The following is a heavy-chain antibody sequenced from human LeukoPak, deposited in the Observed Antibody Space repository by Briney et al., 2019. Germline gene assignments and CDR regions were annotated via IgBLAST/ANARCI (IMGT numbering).Heavy chain of an antibody. CDR2: ISSSSSTI. J-gene: IGHJ3*02. CDR1: GFTFSSYS. D-gene: IGHD2-21*01. CDR3: VREFIIPERAFEI. Sequence: GGSLRLSCAASGFTFSSYSMNWVRQAPGKGLEWVSYISSSSSTIYYADSVKGRFTISRDNSKNTLYLQMNSLRAEDTAMYYCVREFIIPERAFEIWGHGTLVTVSS. V-gene: IGHV3-48*01.